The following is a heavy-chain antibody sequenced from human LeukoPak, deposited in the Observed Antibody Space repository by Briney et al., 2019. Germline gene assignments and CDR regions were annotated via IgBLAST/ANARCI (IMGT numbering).Heavy chain of an antibody. D-gene: IGHD3-10*01. CDR2: IYPGDSDT. Sequence: GGSLEISCQGSGSTFTSYWIGGARRLPGKGLEWMGIIYPGDSDTRYRPSFQAQATISADKSISTAYLQWSSLKASDTAMYYCARGGGSGLVYSGSGMDVWGKGTTVTVSS. J-gene: IGHJ6*04. CDR1: GSTFTSYW. V-gene: IGHV5-51*01. CDR3: ARGGGSGLVYSGSGMDV.